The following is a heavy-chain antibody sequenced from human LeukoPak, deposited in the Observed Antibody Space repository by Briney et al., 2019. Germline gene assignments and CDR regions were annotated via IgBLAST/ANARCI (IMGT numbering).Heavy chain of an antibody. Sequence: ASVKVSCKASGYIFTSYYMHWVRQAPGQGLEWMGTINPSGGSTSYAQKFQGRVTMTRDTSTSTVYMELSSLRSEDTAVYYCARVGGYCTNGVCLDAFVIWGQGTMVTVSS. CDR1: GYIFTSYY. V-gene: IGHV1-46*01. J-gene: IGHJ3*02. CDR2: INPSGGST. CDR3: ARVGGYCTNGVCLDAFVI. D-gene: IGHD2-8*01.